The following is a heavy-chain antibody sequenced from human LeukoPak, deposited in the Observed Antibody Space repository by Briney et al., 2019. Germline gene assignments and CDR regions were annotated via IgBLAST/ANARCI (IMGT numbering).Heavy chain of an antibody. CDR2: ISWNSGSI. D-gene: IGHD6-13*01. Sequence: GSSLRLSCAASGFTFDDYAMHWVRQAPGQGLEWVSGISWNSGSIGYADSVKGRFTISRDNAKNSLYLQMNSLRAEDMALYYCAKGTLYSSSSWYDYWGQGTLVTVSS. J-gene: IGHJ4*02. V-gene: IGHV3-9*03. CDR3: AKGTLYSSSSWYDY. CDR1: GFTFDDYA.